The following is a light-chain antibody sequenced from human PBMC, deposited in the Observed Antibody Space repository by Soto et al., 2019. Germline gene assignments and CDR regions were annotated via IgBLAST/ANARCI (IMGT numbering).Light chain of an antibody. Sequence: QSALTQPASVSGSPGQSITISCTGTSSDVGGYKYVSWYQQHPDKAPKLIIFEVSNRPSGISIRFSGSKSGNTASLTISGLQAEDEADYYCASYTRSSTSVIFGRGTKLTVL. V-gene: IGLV2-14*01. J-gene: IGLJ2*01. CDR1: SSDVGGYKY. CDR3: ASYTRSSTSVI. CDR2: EVS.